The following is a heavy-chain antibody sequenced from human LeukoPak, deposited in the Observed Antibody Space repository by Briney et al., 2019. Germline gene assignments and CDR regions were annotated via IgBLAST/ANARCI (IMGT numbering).Heavy chain of an antibody. CDR1: GYTFTSYG. V-gene: IGHV1-18*01. J-gene: IGHJ4*02. D-gene: IGHD5-24*01. Sequence: GASVKVSCKASGYTFTSYGISWVRQAPGQGLEWMGWISAYNGNTNYAQKFQGRVTMTTDTSTSTAYMELRSLRSDDTAVYYCARASRRDGYNFGADYWGQGTLVTVSS. CDR3: ARASRRDGYNFGADY. CDR2: ISAYNGNT.